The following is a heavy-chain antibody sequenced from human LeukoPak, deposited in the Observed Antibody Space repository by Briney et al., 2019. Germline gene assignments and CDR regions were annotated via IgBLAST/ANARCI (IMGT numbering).Heavy chain of an antibody. J-gene: IGHJ5*02. Sequence: SETLSLTCTVSGGSINSHYWSWIRQPPGKGLEWIGYIYYSGSTNYGPSLKSRVTISVDTSKNQFSLKLSSVTAADTAVYYCARIGHSIQNWFDPWGQGALVTVSS. CDR1: GGSINSHY. V-gene: IGHV4-59*11. CDR2: IYYSGST. CDR3: ARIGHSIQNWFDP. D-gene: IGHD1-1*01.